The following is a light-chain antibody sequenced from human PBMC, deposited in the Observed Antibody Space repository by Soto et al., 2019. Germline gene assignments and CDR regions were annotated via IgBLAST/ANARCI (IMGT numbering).Light chain of an antibody. CDR3: QQYGSSGT. J-gene: IGKJ1*01. CDR2: GAS. V-gene: IGKV3-20*01. CDR1: QSVSSN. Sequence: EIVLTQSPGTLSLSPGERATLSCRASQSVSSNLAWYQQTFGQAPSLLIYGASTRATGIPDRFSGSGSGTDFTLTISRLEPEDFAVYYCQQYGSSGTFGQGTKVDIK.